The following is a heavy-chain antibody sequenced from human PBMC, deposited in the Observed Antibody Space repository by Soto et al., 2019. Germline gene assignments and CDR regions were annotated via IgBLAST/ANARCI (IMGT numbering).Heavy chain of an antibody. CDR2: IYYSGST. V-gene: IGHV4-39*01. D-gene: IGHD6-19*01. Sequence: SETLSLTCTVSGGSISSSSYYWGWIRQPPGKGLEWIGSIYYSGSTYYNPSLKSRVTISVDTSKNQFSLKLSSVTAADTAVYYCARGRLAVAGHDALEIWGQGTMVTVSS. CDR3: ARGRLAVAGHDALEI. J-gene: IGHJ3*02. CDR1: GGSISSSSYY.